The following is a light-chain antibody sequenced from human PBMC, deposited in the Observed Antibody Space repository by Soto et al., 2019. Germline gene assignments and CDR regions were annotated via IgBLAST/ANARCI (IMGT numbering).Light chain of an antibody. V-gene: IGKV3D-20*01. CDR2: DAS. CDR1: QTITYNF. CDR3: QHYGESSST. Sequence: IVLTQSPGTLSLSPGEVATLSCGASQTITYNFLAWYQKKPGLAPRLLVYDASNRATGIPDRFSGSGSGTDFPLTISTLEPEDFAVYYCQHYGESSSTFGGGTRVEI. J-gene: IGKJ4*01.